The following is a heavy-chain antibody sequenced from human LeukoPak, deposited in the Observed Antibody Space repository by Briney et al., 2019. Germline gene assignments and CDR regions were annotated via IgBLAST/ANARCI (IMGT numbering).Heavy chain of an antibody. J-gene: IGHJ4*02. Sequence: GESMKISCKGSGYSFTSYWISWDRQMHGKCMEWKGRIESSVSYTNYSPSFKGHVTISAAKPISTAYLQWSSLKASDTAMYYCARHGYCSGGSCYRGGFFDYWGQGTLVTVSS. V-gene: IGHV5-10-1*01. CDR1: GYSFTSYW. CDR2: IESSVSYT. D-gene: IGHD2-15*01. CDR3: ARHGYCSGGSCYRGGFFDY.